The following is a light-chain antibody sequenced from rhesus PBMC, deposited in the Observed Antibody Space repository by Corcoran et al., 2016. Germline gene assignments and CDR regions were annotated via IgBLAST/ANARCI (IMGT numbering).Light chain of an antibody. CDR1: SSDIGGYNY. J-gene: IGLJ1*01. Sequence: QAALTQPRSVSGSPGQSVNISCTGTSSDIGGYNYVSWYQQHPGTAPKLMIYEVSKRPSGVSVRFSGSKSGNTASLTISGLQAEDEADYYCNSYAGSNTFIFGAGTRLTVL. V-gene: IGLV2-32*02. CDR2: EVS. CDR3: NSYAGSNTFI.